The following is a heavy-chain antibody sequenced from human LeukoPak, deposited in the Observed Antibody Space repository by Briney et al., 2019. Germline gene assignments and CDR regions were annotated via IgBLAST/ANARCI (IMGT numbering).Heavy chain of an antibody. CDR1: GFTFNIYA. V-gene: IGHV3-23*01. D-gene: IGHD3-22*01. Sequence: PGGSLRLSCAASGFTFNIYAMSWVRQAPGKGLEWVSSISSKSDYTFYTDSVKGRFTVSRDNSRNTLYLQMNSLRAEDTAIYYCAKDXPNYYETNGHYYRRXGDXWGQGXLVTV. CDR3: AKDXPNYYETNGHYYRRXGDX. CDR2: ISSKSDYT. J-gene: IGHJ5*02.